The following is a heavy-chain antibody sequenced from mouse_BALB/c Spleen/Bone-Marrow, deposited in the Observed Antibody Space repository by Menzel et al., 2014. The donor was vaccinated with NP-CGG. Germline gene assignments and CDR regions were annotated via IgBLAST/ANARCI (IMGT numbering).Heavy chain of an antibody. CDR3: ARLGYYGYFVD. D-gene: IGHD2-3*01. CDR1: GFDFRRYW. Sequence: EVQLQQSGGGLVQPGGSLKLSCGASGFDFRRYWMSWVRQAPGKGLEWIGEINPESSTINYTPSLKDKFIISRDNAKNTLYLQMSKVRSEDTALYYCARLGYYGYFVDWGQGTTLTVSS. V-gene: IGHV4-1*02. CDR2: INPESSTI. J-gene: IGHJ2*01.